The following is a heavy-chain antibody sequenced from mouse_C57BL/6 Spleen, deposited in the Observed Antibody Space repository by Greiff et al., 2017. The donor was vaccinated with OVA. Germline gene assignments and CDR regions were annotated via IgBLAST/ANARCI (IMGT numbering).Heavy chain of an antibody. CDR3: TRDGYYGSSPFYYYAMDY. CDR2: ISSGGDYI. J-gene: IGHJ4*01. Sequence: EVKLMESGEGLVKPGVSLKLSCAASGFTFSSYAMSWVRQTPEKRLEWVAYISSGGDYIYYADTVKGRFTISRDNARNTLYLQMSSLKSEDTAMYYCTRDGYYGSSPFYYYAMDYWGQGTSVTVSS. D-gene: IGHD1-1*01. CDR1: GFTFSSYA. V-gene: IGHV5-9-1*02.